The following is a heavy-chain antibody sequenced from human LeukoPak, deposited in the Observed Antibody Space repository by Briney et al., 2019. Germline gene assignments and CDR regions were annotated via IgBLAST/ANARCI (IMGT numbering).Heavy chain of an antibody. J-gene: IGHJ2*01. V-gene: IGHV3-66*02. D-gene: IGHD2-2*01. CDR1: GFTVSSNF. CDR3: ARDGCSSTSCPDWYFHL. CDR2: IYSDGIT. Sequence: GGSLRLSSAASGFTVSSNFMSWVRQAQGKGLEWVSVIYSDGITYYADSVKGRFTISRDNSKNTLYLQMNSLRVEDTAVYYCARDGCSSTSCPDWYFHLWGRGSLVTVSS.